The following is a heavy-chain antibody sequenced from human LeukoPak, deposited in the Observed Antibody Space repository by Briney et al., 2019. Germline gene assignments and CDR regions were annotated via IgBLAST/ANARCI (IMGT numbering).Heavy chain of an antibody. D-gene: IGHD6-13*01. V-gene: IGHV1-2*02. CDR3: ARGRNIAVGGTSLVAH. CDR1: GYTFTDYY. CDR2: INPNNGDT. J-gene: IGHJ4*02. Sequence: GASVKVSCKASGYTFTDYYMHWVRQAPGQGLEWMGWINPNNGDTNYAQKFQGRVTMTRDTSISTAYMELSSLRSDDTAVYYCARGRNIAVGGTSLVAHWGQGTLVTVSS.